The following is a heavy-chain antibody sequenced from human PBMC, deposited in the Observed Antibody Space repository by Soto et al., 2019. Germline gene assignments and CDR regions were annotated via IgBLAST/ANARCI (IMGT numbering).Heavy chain of an antibody. J-gene: IGHJ6*02. Sequence: GASVKVSCKVSGYTLTELSMHWVRQAPGKGLEWMGGFDPEDGETIYAQKFQGRVTMTEDTSTDTAYMELSSLRSEDTAVYYCATDVYYYYGMDVWGQGTTVTSP. CDR2: FDPEDGET. V-gene: IGHV1-24*01. CDR3: ATDVYYYYGMDV. CDR1: GYTLTELS.